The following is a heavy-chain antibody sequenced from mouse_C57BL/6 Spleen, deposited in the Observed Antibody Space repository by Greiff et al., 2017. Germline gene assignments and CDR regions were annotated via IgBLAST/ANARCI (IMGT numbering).Heavy chain of an antibody. V-gene: IGHV1-50*01. CDR1: GYTFTSYW. D-gene: IGHD1-1*01. Sequence: QVQLQQPGAELVKPGASVKLSCKASGYTFTSYWMKWVKQRPGQGLEWIGEIDPADSYTNYNQKFKGKATLTVDTSSSTAYMQLSSLTSEDSAVYYCAGGTTVWGQGTSVTVSS. CDR3: AGGTTV. J-gene: IGHJ4*01. CDR2: IDPADSYT.